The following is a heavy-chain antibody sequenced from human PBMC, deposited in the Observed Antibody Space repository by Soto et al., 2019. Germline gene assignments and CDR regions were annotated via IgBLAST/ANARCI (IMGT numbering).Heavy chain of an antibody. CDR1: GFTFSSYA. J-gene: IGHJ3*02. V-gene: IGHV3-23*01. Sequence: PGGSLRLSCAASGFTFSSYAMSWVRQAPGKGLEWVSAISGSGGSTYYADSVKGRFTISRDNSKNTLYLQMNSLRAEDTAVYYCAREAERWLQLGDAFDIWGQGTMVTVSS. D-gene: IGHD5-12*01. CDR2: ISGSGGST. CDR3: AREAERWLQLGDAFDI.